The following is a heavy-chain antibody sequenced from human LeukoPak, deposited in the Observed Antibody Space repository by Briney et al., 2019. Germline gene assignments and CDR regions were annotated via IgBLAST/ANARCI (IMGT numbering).Heavy chain of an antibody. CDR2: INHSGST. J-gene: IGHJ4*02. D-gene: IGHD6-19*01. V-gene: IGHV4-34*01. CDR3: ARGEPAFSSGWYTYYFDY. Sequence: SETLSLTRAVYGGSFSGYYWSWIRQPPGKGLEWIGEINHSGSTNYNPSLKSRVTISVDTSKNQFSLKLSSVTAADTAVYYCARGEPAFSSGWYTYYFDYWGQGTLVTVSS. CDR1: GGSFSGYY.